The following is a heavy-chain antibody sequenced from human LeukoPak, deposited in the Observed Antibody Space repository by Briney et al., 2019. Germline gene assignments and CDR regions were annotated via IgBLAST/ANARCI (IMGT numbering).Heavy chain of an antibody. CDR3: ARGGIITTGPYYFDY. J-gene: IGHJ4*02. Sequence: PSETLSLTCAVYGGSFSGYYWSWIRQPPGKGLEWIGEINHSGSTNYNPSLESRVTISVDTSKKQFSLKLSSVTAADTAVYYCARGGIITTGPYYFDYWGQGTLVTVSS. CDR2: INHSGST. V-gene: IGHV4-34*01. D-gene: IGHD3-22*01. CDR1: GGSFSGYY.